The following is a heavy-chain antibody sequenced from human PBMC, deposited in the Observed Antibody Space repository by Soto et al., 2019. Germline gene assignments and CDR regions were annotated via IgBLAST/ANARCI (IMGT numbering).Heavy chain of an antibody. CDR1: GDSISSGSYS. V-gene: IGHV4-30-2*01. J-gene: IGHJ5*02. CDR2: IYRSGTT. CDR3: ARGGSGHGDDNWFDP. Sequence: SETLSLTCAVSGDSISSGSYSWSWIRQPPGKGLEWIGYIYRSGTTYYNPSLKSRVTISIDRSKNQFSLNLNSLTAADTAVYYCARGGSGHGDDNWFDPWGQGTLVTVSS. D-gene: IGHD4-17*01.